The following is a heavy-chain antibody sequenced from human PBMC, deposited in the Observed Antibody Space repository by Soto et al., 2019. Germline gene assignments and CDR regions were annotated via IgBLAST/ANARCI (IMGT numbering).Heavy chain of an antibody. CDR1: GYTFTGYY. CDR2: INPNSGGT. J-gene: IGHJ6*02. Sequence: ASVKVSCKASGYTFTGYYMHWVRQAPGQGLEWMGWINPNSGGTNYAQKFQGWVTMTRDTSISTAYMELSRLRSDDTAVYYCARVLGSYDSSGYYSSVYGMDVWGQGTTVTVS. D-gene: IGHD3-22*01. V-gene: IGHV1-2*04. CDR3: ARVLGSYDSSGYYSSVYGMDV.